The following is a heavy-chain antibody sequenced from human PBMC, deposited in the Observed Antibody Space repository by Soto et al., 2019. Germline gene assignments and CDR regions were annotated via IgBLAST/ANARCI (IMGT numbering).Heavy chain of an antibody. CDR1: GGTFSSHA. CDR2: IIPIFGTA. Sequence: SVKVSCKASGGTFSSHAISWVRQAPGQGLEWMGGIIPIFGTANYAQKFQGRVTITADESTSTAYMELSSLRSEDTAVYYCARDPLNDYGDPKGGMDVWGQGTTVTVSS. V-gene: IGHV1-69*13. J-gene: IGHJ6*02. CDR3: ARDPLNDYGDPKGGMDV. D-gene: IGHD4-17*01.